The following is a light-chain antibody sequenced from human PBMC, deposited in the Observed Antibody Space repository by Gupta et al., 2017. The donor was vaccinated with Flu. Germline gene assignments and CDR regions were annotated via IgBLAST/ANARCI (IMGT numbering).Light chain of an antibody. J-gene: IGLJ1*01. CDR1: SSNIGSNY. Sequence: QSVLTKPPPASGTPGQRVTIPCSGSSSNIGSNYVYWYQQLSGTAPKLLIYRNNQRPSGLPDRFSGSKSGTSASLAISGLRSEDEADYYCAAWDDSLSGFHVFGTGTKVTVL. CDR2: RNN. CDR3: AAWDDSLSGFHV. V-gene: IGLV1-47*01.